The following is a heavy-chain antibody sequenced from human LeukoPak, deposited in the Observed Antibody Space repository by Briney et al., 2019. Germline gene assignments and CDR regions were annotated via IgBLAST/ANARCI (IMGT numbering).Heavy chain of an antibody. CDR1: GYTFTRYG. CDR2: ISGDSGST. Sequence: ASVKVSCKASGYTFTRYGINWVRQAPGQGLEWMGWISGDSGSTEYAQKFQERVTMTTDTSTSTAHLDVRSLRSDDTAVYYCARDSGLYDFWSGYSHFDYWGQGTLVTVSS. CDR3: ARDSGLYDFWSGYSHFDY. J-gene: IGHJ4*02. D-gene: IGHD3-3*01. V-gene: IGHV1-18*01.